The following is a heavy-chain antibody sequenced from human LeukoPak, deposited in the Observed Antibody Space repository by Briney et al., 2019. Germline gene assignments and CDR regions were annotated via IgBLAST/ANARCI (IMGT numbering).Heavy chain of an antibody. CDR2: ISAYNGNT. CDR3: AREGAYDILTGYLDY. J-gene: IGHJ4*02. CDR1: GYTFTSYG. Sequence: ASVKVSCKASGYTFTSYGISWVRQAPGQGLEWMGWISAYNGNTNYAQKLQGRVTMTTDTSTSTAYMELRSLRSDDTAVYYCAREGAYDILTGYLDYWGQGTLVTVSS. D-gene: IGHD3-9*01. V-gene: IGHV1-18*01.